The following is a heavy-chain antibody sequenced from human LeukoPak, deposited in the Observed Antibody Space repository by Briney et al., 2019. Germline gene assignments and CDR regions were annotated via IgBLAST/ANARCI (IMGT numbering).Heavy chain of an antibody. D-gene: IGHD3-10*01. CDR3: ARGGAYGSGSLYYYYGMDV. Sequence: ASVKVSCKASGYTFTSYDINWVRQATGQGLEWMGWMNPNSGNTGYAQKFQGRVTMTRNTSISTAYMELSSLRSEDTAVYGCARGGAYGSGSLYYYYGMDVWGQGTTVTVSS. CDR2: MNPNSGNT. J-gene: IGHJ6*02. V-gene: IGHV1-8*01. CDR1: GYTFTSYD.